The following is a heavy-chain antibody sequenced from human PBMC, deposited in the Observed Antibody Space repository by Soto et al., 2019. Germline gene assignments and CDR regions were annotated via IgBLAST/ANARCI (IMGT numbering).Heavy chain of an antibody. V-gene: IGHV3-48*03. J-gene: IGHJ6*02. CDR3: ARDAVASDFWSGYSYYYYYYGMDV. Sequence: GGSLRLSCAASGFTFSSYEMNWVRQAPGKGLEWVSYISSSGSTIYYADSVKGRFTISRDNAKNSLYLQMNSLRAEDTAVYYCARDAVASDFWSGYSYYYYYYGMDVWGQGTTVTVSS. CDR2: ISSSGSTI. CDR1: GFTFSSYE. D-gene: IGHD3-3*01.